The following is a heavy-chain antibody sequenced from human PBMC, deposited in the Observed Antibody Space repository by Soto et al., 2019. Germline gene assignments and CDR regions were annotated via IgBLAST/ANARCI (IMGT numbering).Heavy chain of an antibody. CDR2: ISSSGSTI. CDR3: ARDKDGYNEVYFDY. D-gene: IGHD5-12*01. Sequence: GGSLRLSCAASGFTFSSYEMNWVRQAPGKGLEWVSYISSSGSTIYYADSVKGRFTISRDNAKNSLYLQMNSLRAEDTAVYYCARDKDGYNEVYFDYWGQGTLVTVSS. CDR1: GFTFSSYE. J-gene: IGHJ4*02. V-gene: IGHV3-48*03.